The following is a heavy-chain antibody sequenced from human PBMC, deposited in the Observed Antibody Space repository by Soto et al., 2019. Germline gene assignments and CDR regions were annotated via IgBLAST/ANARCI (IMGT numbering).Heavy chain of an antibody. J-gene: IGHJ2*01. CDR3: AKRTGTRPPLVDWYFDL. CDR1: GFTFSSYA. Sequence: EVQLLESGGGLVQPGGSLRLSCAASGFTFSSYAMSWVRQAPGKGLEWVSAISGSGGSTYYADSVKGRFTISRDNSKNTLYRQMNRLRAEDTAVYYCAKRTGTRPPLVDWYFDLWGRGTLVTVSS. CDR2: ISGSGGST. V-gene: IGHV3-23*01. D-gene: IGHD1-1*01.